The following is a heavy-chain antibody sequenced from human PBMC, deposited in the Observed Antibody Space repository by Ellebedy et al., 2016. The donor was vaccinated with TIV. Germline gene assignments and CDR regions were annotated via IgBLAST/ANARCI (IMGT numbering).Heavy chain of an antibody. CDR3: ARTYSGINYWYFDV. CDR1: GFTFSSFA. J-gene: IGHJ2*01. D-gene: IGHD1-26*01. V-gene: IGHV3-30-3*01. CDR2: ISQDGSNE. Sequence: GESLKISCVASGFTFSSFALHWVRQAPGKGLELVAYISQDGSNEYIADSVKGRFPISRDNAKNSLYLQLNSLRVEDTAMYYCARTYSGINYWYFDVWGRGTLVTVSA.